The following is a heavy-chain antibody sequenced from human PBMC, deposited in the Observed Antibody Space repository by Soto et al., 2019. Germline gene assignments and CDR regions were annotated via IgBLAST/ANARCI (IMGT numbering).Heavy chain of an antibody. D-gene: IGHD3-22*01. CDR1: GFTFSSYS. CDR2: ISGSGGST. V-gene: IGHV3-23*01. Sequence: GSLRLSCAASGFTFSSYSMSWVRQAPVNGLEWVSAISGSGGSTYYADSVKGRFTISRDNSKNTLYLQMNSLRAEDTAVYYCAKLNYYDSSGYPKSPFDIWGQGTMVTVSS. J-gene: IGHJ3*02. CDR3: AKLNYYDSSGYPKSPFDI.